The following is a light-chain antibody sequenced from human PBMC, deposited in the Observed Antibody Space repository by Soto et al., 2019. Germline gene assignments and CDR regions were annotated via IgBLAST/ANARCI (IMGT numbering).Light chain of an antibody. CDR3: MQALQTPYI. CDR2: LGS. CDR1: QSLLHSNGYNY. J-gene: IGKJ2*01. Sequence: DIVMTQSPLSLPVTPGEPASISCRSSQSLLHSNGYNYLDWYLPKPGQSPQLLIYLGSNRASGVPDRFSGSGSGTDFTMKISRVEAEDVGVYYCMQALQTPYIFGQGTKLEIK. V-gene: IGKV2-28*01.